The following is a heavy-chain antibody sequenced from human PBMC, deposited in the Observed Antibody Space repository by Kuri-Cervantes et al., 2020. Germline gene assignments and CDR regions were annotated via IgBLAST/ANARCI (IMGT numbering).Heavy chain of an antibody. Sequence: ASVKVSCKASGYTFAGYYMHWVRQAPGQGLEWMGWINPNSGGTNYAQKFQGRVTMTRDTSISTAYMELSRLRSDDTAVYHCARYGGPSGYYYYYYGMDVWGQGTTVTVSS. CDR2: INPNSGGT. CDR1: GYTFAGYY. J-gene: IGHJ6*02. V-gene: IGHV1-2*02. D-gene: IGHD4-23*01. CDR3: ARYGGPSGYYYYYYGMDV.